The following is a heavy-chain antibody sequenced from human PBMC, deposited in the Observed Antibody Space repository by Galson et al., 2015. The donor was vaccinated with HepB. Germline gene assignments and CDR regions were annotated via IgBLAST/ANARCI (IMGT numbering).Heavy chain of an antibody. V-gene: IGHV1-18*01. D-gene: IGHD4-23*01. Sequence: SVKVSCKASGYTFTSYGISWVRQAPGQGLEWMGWISAYNGNTNYAQKLQGRVTMTTDTSTSTAYMELRSLRSDDTAVYYCARDRPSYGGGGDDAFDIWGQGTMVTVSS. CDR1: GYTFTSYG. J-gene: IGHJ3*02. CDR2: ISAYNGNT. CDR3: ARDRPSYGGGGDDAFDI.